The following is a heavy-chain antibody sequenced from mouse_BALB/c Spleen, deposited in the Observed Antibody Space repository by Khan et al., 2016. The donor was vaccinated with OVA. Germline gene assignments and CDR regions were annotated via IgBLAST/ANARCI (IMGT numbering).Heavy chain of an antibody. CDR1: GYIFTSYW. Sequence: LEVSGAELVRPGASVKLSCKTSGYIFTSYWIHWLKQRSGQGLEWIARIYPGTDNTYYNEKLKDKATLTADKSSSTAYMQLSSLKSEDSAVYFCAREEALYYFDYWGQGTTLTVSS. D-gene: IGHD3-2*02. J-gene: IGHJ2*01. CDR2: IYPGTDNT. CDR3: AREEALYYFDY. V-gene: IGHV1-76*01.